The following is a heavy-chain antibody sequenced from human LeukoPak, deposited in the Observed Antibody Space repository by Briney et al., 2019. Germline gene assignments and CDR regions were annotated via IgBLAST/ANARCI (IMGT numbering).Heavy chain of an antibody. CDR1: GGSTSSYS. D-gene: IGHD6-19*01. CDR3: ARHSGAGTGFVY. J-gene: IGHJ4*02. CDR2: IYYSGST. Sequence: PSETLSLTGTVSGGSTSSYSWSWIRQPPGKGLEWIGYIYYSGSTNYNPSLKSRLTISIDTSKNQFSLKLSSVTAADTAVYYCARHSGAGTGFVYWGQGTLVTVSS. V-gene: IGHV4-59*08.